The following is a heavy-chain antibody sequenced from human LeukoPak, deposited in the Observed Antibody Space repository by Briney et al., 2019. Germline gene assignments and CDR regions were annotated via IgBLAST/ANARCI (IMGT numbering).Heavy chain of an antibody. Sequence: SETLSLTCTVSGGSISSYYWSWIRQPPGKGLEWIGEINHSGSTNYNPSLKSRVTISVDTSKNQFSLKLSSVTAADTAVYYCARLNQYYYGSGSRFDPWGQGTLVTVSS. J-gene: IGHJ5*02. V-gene: IGHV4-34*01. CDR2: INHSGST. CDR1: GGSISSYY. D-gene: IGHD3-10*01. CDR3: ARLNQYYYGSGSRFDP.